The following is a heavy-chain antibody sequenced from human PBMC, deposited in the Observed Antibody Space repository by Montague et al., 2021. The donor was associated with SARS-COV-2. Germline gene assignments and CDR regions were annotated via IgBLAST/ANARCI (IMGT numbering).Heavy chain of an antibody. CDR2: VIHSGTT. V-gene: IGHV4-34*12. CDR3: ASEEFFYYGSGNYYRSALDD. D-gene: IGHD3-10*01. Sequence: SETLSLTCHVYGASFSGYYWSWVRQSPGKGLEWIGEVIHSGTTNYNPSXXGRVTISIDSSNDRFSLRLTSLTAADTGVYYCASEEFFYYGSGNYYRSALDDWGQGTTVTVSS. CDR1: GASFSGYY. J-gene: IGHJ6*02.